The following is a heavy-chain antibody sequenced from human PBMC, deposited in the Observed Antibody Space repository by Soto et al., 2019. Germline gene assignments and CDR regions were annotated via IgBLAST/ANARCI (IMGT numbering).Heavy chain of an antibody. CDR3: ARDGSGITMVRGVMDD. CDR1: GGSISSGGYY. Sequence: QVQLQESGPGLVKPSQTLSLTCTVSGGSISSGGYYWSWIRQHPGKGLEWIGYIYYSGSTYYNPSLKSRVTISVDTSKNQFSLKLSAVTAADTAVYYCARDGSGITMVRGVMDDWGQGTLVTVSS. D-gene: IGHD3-10*01. V-gene: IGHV4-31*03. CDR2: IYYSGST. J-gene: IGHJ4*02.